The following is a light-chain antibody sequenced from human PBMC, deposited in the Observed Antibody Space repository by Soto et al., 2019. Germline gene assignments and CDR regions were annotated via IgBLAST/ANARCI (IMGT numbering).Light chain of an antibody. CDR3: QQYGSSPLT. J-gene: IGKJ3*01. Sequence: EIVVTQSPATLSVSPGERVTLSCRASQSVSSSLAWYQQRPGQAPRLLIYDTSTRAPGIAARFSGSGSGTEFTLTISSLQSEDVAVYYCQQYGSSPLTFGPGTKVEIK. CDR1: QSVSSS. V-gene: IGKV3-15*01. CDR2: DTS.